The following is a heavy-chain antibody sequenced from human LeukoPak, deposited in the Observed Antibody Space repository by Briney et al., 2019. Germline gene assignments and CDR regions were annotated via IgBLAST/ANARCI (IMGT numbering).Heavy chain of an antibody. D-gene: IGHD6-13*01. J-gene: IGHJ4*02. Sequence: GGSLRLSCAAPGFSFSSTAMNWVRQAPGKGLEWVSASGTDGDTYYADSVQGRFTISRDNSRNTLYLQMTSLRADDTAVYYCAKKTPGTYPFDYWGQGTLVTVSP. CDR1: GFSFSSTA. CDR3: AKKTPGTYPFDY. CDR2: SGTDGDT. V-gene: IGHV3-23*01.